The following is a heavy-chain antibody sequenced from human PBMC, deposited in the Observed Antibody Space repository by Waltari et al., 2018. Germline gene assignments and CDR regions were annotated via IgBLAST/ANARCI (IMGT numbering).Heavy chain of an antibody. D-gene: IGHD5-12*01. V-gene: IGHV4-59*01. CDR3: ACEASRRDGYNHY. CDR1: GGSISSYS. J-gene: IGHJ4*02. CDR2: IYYSGST. Sequence: QVQLQESGPGLVKPSETLSLTCTVSGGSISSYSWSWIRQPPGKGLEWIGYIYYSGSTNYNPSLKSRVTISVDTSKNQFSLKLSSVTAADTAVYYCACEASRRDGYNHYWGQGTLVTVSS.